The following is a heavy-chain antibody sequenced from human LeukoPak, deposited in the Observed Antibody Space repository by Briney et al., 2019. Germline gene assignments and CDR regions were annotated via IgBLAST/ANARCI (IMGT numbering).Heavy chain of an antibody. D-gene: IGHD2-15*01. J-gene: IGHJ5*02. Sequence: GASVKVSCKASGYIFTDYYMHWVRQAPGQGLEWMGWINPNSGGTNSAQKFQGRVTMTRDTSISTAYMGLSRLRSDDTAVYYCARVGCTGGSCYGWFDPWGQGTLVTVSS. V-gene: IGHV1-2*02. CDR2: INPNSGGT. CDR3: ARVGCTGGSCYGWFDP. CDR1: GYIFTDYY.